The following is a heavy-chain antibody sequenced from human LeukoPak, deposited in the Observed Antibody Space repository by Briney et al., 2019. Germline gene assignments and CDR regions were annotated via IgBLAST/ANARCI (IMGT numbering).Heavy chain of an antibody. D-gene: IGHD3-10*01. V-gene: IGHV4-34*01. Sequence: KPSETLSLTCAVYGGSFSGYYWSWIRQPPGKGLEWIGEINHSGSTNYNPSLKSRVTISVDTSKNQFSLKLSSVTAADTAVYYCARMRRYYGSGKNYMDVWGKGTTVTVSS. CDR3: ARMRRYYGSGKNYMDV. CDR2: INHSGST. J-gene: IGHJ6*03. CDR1: GGSFSGYY.